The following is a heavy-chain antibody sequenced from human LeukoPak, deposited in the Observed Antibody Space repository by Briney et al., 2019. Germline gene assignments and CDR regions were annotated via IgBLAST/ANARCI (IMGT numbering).Heavy chain of an antibody. CDR2: IIPIFGTA. CDR1: GGTFSSYA. J-gene: IGHJ3*02. D-gene: IGHD3-10*01. V-gene: IGHV1-69*01. CDR3: ARVIGGEAFDI. Sequence: ASVKVSCKASGGTFSSYAISWVRQAPGQGLEWMGGIIPIFGTANYAQKFQGRVTITADESTNTAYMELSSLRSEDTAVYYCARVIGGEAFDIWGQGTMVTVSS.